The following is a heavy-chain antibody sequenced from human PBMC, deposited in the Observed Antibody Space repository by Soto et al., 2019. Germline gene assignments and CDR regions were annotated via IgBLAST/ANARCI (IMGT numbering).Heavy chain of an antibody. J-gene: IGHJ5*02. D-gene: IGHD3-10*01. CDR3: ARRYGSGSYWFDP. CDR2: IYYSGIT. CDR1: GGSIISYY. V-gene: IGHV4-59*08. Sequence: SETLSITCTVSGGSIISYYWSWIRQPPGKGLEWIGYIYYSGITNYNPSLKIRVTISVDTSKNQFSLKLSSVTAADTAVYYCARRYGSGSYWFDPWGQGTLVTVSS.